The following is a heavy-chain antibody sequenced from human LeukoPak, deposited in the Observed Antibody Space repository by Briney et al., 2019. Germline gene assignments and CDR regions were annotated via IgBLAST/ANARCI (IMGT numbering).Heavy chain of an antibody. CDR2: ISWNSGSI. V-gene: IGHV3-9*01. CDR1: GFTFDDYA. D-gene: IGHD3-16*02. CDR3: AKASDPYYDYVWGSYRHYYYYYMDV. Sequence: PGRSLRLSCAASGFTFDDYAMHWVRQAPGKCLEWGSGISWNSGSIAYADSVKGRFTISRDNAKNSLYLQMNSLRAEDTALYYCAKASDPYYDYVWGSYRHYYYYYMDVWGKGTTVTISS. J-gene: IGHJ6*03.